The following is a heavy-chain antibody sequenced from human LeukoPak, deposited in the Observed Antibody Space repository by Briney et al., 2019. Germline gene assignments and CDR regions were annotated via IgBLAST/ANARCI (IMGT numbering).Heavy chain of an antibody. CDR3: ARQRGITIFGVVGSYYMDV. J-gene: IGHJ6*03. D-gene: IGHD3-3*01. CDR2: IYYSGST. V-gene: IGHV4-59*08. Sequence: PSETLSLTCTVSGGSISSYSWSWIRQPPGKGLEWIGYIYYSGSTYYNPSLKSRVTITVDTSKNQFSLKLSSVTAADTAVCYCARQRGITIFGVVGSYYMDVWGKGTTVTVSS. CDR1: GGSISSYS.